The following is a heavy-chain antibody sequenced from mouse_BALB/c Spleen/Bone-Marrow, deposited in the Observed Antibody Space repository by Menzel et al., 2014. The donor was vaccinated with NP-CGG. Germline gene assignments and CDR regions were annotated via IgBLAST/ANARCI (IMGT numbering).Heavy chain of an antibody. J-gene: IGHJ4*01. V-gene: IGHV1-84*02. CDR2: IYPGSGNT. D-gene: IGHD4-1*01. CDR1: GYTFTDYC. CDR3: AREKDNWDDAMDY. Sequence: QLQESGPELVKPGASVKISCKASGYTFTDYCINWVKQKPGQGLGWIGWIYPGSGNTKYNEKFKGKATLTVDTSSSTAYTQLSSLTSEDTAVYFCAREKDNWDDAMDYWGQGTSVTVAS.